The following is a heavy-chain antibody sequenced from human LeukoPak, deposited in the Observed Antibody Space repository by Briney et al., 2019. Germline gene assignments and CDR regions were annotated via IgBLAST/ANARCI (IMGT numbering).Heavy chain of an antibody. CDR3: AKGRGRLWAGSDY. J-gene: IGHJ4*02. CDR2: ISGSDGST. D-gene: IGHD4/OR15-4a*01. V-gene: IGHV3-23*01. CDR1: GFTFSSYA. Sequence: TGGSLRLSCAASGFTFSSYAMSWVRQAPGKGLEWVSAISGSDGSTYYADSVKGRFTISRDNSKNTLYLQMNSLRAEDTAVYYCAKGRGRLWAGSDYWGQGTLVTVSS.